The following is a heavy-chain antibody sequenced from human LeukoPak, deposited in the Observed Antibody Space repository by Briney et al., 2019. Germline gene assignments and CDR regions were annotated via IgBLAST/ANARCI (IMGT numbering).Heavy chain of an antibody. Sequence: ASVKVSCKASGYTITNNYMHWVRQAPGQGLEWMGVINPSGTGTSYAQKFQGRITMSRDTSTSTAYMDLSRLTYNDTAMYYCARGHYADNVGNWVDPWGQGTLVIVSS. CDR1: GYTITNNY. CDR2: INPSGTGT. CDR3: ARGHYADNVGNWVDP. J-gene: IGHJ5*02. V-gene: IGHV1-46*01. D-gene: IGHD4-17*01.